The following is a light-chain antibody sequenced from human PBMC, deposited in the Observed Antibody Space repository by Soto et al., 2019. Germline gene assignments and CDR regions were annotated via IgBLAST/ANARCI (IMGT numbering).Light chain of an antibody. J-gene: IGKJ2*01. V-gene: IGKV4-1*01. CDR2: WTS. Sequence: DIVMTQSPDSLAVSLGERATINCRSSQSVLYSSNNKNYLAWYQQKPGHPPKLLIYWTSSRESGVPDRFSGSGSGTDFTLTISSLQAEDVAVYYCHQYYSLPYTFGQGTKLEIK. CDR3: HQYYSLPYT. CDR1: QSVLYSSNNKNY.